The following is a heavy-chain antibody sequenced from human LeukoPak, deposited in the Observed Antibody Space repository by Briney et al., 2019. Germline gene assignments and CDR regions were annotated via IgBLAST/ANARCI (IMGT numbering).Heavy chain of an antibody. CDR3: ARDPIAAAGTSYFDY. V-gene: IGHV3-21*01. D-gene: IGHD6-13*01. CDR1: GFTFSSYS. Sequence: GGSLRLSCAASGFTFSSYSMNWVRQAPGKGLEWVSSISSSSSYIYYADSVKGRFTISRDNARNSLYLQMNSLRAEDTAVYYCARDPIAAAGTSYFDYWGQGTLVTVSS. CDR2: ISSSSSYI. J-gene: IGHJ4*02.